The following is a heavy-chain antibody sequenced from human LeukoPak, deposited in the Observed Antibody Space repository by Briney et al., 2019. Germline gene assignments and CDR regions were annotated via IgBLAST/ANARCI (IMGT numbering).Heavy chain of an antibody. Sequence: GGSLRLSCAASGFTFSSYAMHWVRQAPGKGLEWVAIISYDGSNKNYADSVKGRFTISRDNSKNTLYLQMNSLRAEDTAVYYCAKDFADYSHFDYWGQGTLVTVSS. J-gene: IGHJ4*02. CDR3: AKDFADYSHFDY. CDR1: GFTFSSYA. V-gene: IGHV3-30-3*01. CDR2: ISYDGSNK. D-gene: IGHD4-11*01.